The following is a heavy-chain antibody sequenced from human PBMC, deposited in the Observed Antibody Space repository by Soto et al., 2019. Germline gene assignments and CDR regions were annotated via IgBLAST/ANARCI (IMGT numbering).Heavy chain of an antibody. CDR2: IISKTDGGTT. CDR1: GFTFRNAW. J-gene: IGHJ3*01. Sequence: SLRLSCAASGFTFRNAWMSWVRQAPGKGLEWVGRIISKTDGGTTDYAAPVKGRFTISRDDSKNTLYLQMNSLKTEDTAMYYCATGDHGLFDFCGQGTMVPVSS. CDR3: ATGDHGLFDF. V-gene: IGHV3-15*01.